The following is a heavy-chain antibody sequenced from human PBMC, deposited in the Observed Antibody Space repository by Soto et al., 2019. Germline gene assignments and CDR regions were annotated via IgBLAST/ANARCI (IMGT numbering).Heavy chain of an antibody. V-gene: IGHV6-1*01. D-gene: IGHD2-15*01. CDR2: TYYRSKWYN. CDR3: AREGIVVVVAATGAYYYGMDV. CDR1: GDSASSNSAA. J-gene: IGHJ6*02. Sequence: SQTLSLTCAISGDSASSNSAAWNWIRQSPSRGLEWLGRTYYRSKWYNDHAVSVKSRITINPDTSKNQFSLQLNSVTPEDTAVYYCAREGIVVVVAATGAYYYGMDVWGQGTTVTVS.